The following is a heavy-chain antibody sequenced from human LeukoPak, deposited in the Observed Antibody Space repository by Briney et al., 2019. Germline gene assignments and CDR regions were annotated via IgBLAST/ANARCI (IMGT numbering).Heavy chain of an antibody. CDR2: INHSGST. Sequence: SETLSLTCAVYGGSFSGYYWSWIRQPPGKGLEWIGEINHSGSTNYNPSFKSRVTISVDTSKNQFSLKLSSVTAADTAVYYCARARGQRYLSVKYYYYMDVWGKGTTVTVSS. J-gene: IGHJ6*03. D-gene: IGHD3-10*01. CDR1: GGSFSGYY. V-gene: IGHV4-34*01. CDR3: ARARGQRYLSVKYYYYMDV.